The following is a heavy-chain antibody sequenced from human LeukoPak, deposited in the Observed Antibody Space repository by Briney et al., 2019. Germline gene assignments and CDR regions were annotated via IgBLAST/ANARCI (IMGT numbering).Heavy chain of an antibody. J-gene: IGHJ2*01. Sequence: GASVKVSCKASGYTFTSYDINWVRQATGQGLEWMGWMNPNSGNTGYAQKFQGRVTMTRNTSISTAYMELSSLRSEDTAVYYCAKDEQLWFRVAWYFDLWGRGTLVTVSS. CDR2: MNPNSGNT. V-gene: IGHV1-8*01. CDR3: AKDEQLWFRVAWYFDL. CDR1: GYTFTSYD. D-gene: IGHD5-18*01.